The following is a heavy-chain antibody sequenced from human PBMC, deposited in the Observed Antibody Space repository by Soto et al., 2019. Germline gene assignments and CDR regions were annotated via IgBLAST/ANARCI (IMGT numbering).Heavy chain of an antibody. V-gene: IGHV4-4*07. CDR2: XXTXXSX. Sequence: SETLSLTCTVSGGSISSYYCSWIRQPAGKGLEWXGRXXTXXSXXXXXSXXXRVTMSVDTSKNQFSLKLSSVTAADTAVYYCAREDRDYTYYYGMDVWGQGTTVTASS. CDR3: AREDRDYTYYYGMDV. D-gene: IGHD4-4*01. CDR1: GGSISSYY. J-gene: IGHJ6*02.